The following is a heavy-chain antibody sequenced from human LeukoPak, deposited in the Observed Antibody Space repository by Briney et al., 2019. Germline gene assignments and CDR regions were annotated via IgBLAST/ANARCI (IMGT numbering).Heavy chain of an antibody. CDR1: GGSISSGSYY. Sequence: PSQTLSLTCTVSGGSISSGSYYWSWIRQPAGKGLEWIGRIYLSGNTNYNPSLKSRVTISLDTSKNQISLKLSSVTAADAAVYYCAGGWFGEFLHAFDLWGQGTMVTVSS. D-gene: IGHD3-10*01. CDR3: AGGWFGEFLHAFDL. CDR2: IYLSGNT. V-gene: IGHV4-61*02. J-gene: IGHJ3*01.